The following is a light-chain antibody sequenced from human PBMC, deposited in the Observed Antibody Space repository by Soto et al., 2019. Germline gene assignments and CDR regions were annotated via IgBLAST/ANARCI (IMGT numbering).Light chain of an antibody. Sequence: TVLTQSPGTLSLSPGERATLSCRASQSVSSTYVSWYQQKPGQAPRLLIFGASSRATGIPDRFSGSGSGTDFPLTISRLEPEDFPVYYCQQSANSPVTFGQGTKLEIK. CDR2: GAS. CDR1: QSVSSTY. V-gene: IGKV3-20*01. J-gene: IGKJ2*01. CDR3: QQSANSPVT.